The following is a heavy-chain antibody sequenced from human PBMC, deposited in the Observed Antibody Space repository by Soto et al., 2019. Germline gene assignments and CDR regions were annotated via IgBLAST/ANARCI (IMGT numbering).Heavy chain of an antibody. Sequence: EVQLVQSGAEMKKPGESLKISCKASGYSFTTYWIGWVRQMPGKGLEWMGIIYPCDSDTKYSPSLQGQVTISADTSISTAYLQWTSLKAPATAMYYCARSRRGAYSSGWYSPSGYYNYGIDVWGPGTKVTVSS. J-gene: IGHJ6*02. CDR3: ARSRRGAYSSGWYSPSGYYNYGIDV. CDR2: IYPCDSDT. CDR1: GYSFTTYW. V-gene: IGHV5-51*01. D-gene: IGHD6-19*01.